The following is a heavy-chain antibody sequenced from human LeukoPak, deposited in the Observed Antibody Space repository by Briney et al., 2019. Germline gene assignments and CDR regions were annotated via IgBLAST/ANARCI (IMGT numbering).Heavy chain of an antibody. CDR2: INHSGST. D-gene: IGHD3-22*01. J-gene: IGHJ6*02. CDR1: GGSFSGYY. V-gene: IGHV4-34*01. Sequence: PSETLSLTCAVYGGSFSGYYWSWIRQPPGKGLEWIGEINHSGSTNYNPSLKSRVTISVDTSKNQFSLKLSSVTAADTAVYYRARYRGASGYFHYYYGMDVWGQGTTVTVSS. CDR3: ARYRGASGYFHYYYGMDV.